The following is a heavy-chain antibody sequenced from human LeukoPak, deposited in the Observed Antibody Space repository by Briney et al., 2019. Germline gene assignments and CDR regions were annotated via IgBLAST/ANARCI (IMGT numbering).Heavy chain of an antibody. D-gene: IGHD5-12*01. Sequence: NPSEALSLTCAVYGGSFSGYYWSWIRQPPGKGLEWIGEINHSGSTNYNPSLKSRVTISVDTSKNQFSLKLSSVTAADTAVYYCARGPADVDIVATKGADYWGQGTLVTVSS. CDR2: INHSGST. V-gene: IGHV4-34*01. CDR1: GGSFSGYY. CDR3: ARGPADVDIVATKGADY. J-gene: IGHJ4*02.